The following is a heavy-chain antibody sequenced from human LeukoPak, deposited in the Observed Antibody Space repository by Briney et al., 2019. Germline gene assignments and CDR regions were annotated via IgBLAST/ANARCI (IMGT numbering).Heavy chain of an antibody. CDR1: GYTFYDYY. CDR2: IDPNSGVR. Sequence: RASVKVSCKASGYTFYDYYIHWVRRAPGQGLEWMGWIDPNSGVRNYAQKFQGRVTMTRDTSTSTAYMDLSSLTLDDTAVYYCARGGCSGGSCYSSWFDPWGQGTLVTVSS. CDR3: ARGGCSGGSCYSSWFDP. V-gene: IGHV1-2*02. D-gene: IGHD2-15*01. J-gene: IGHJ5*02.